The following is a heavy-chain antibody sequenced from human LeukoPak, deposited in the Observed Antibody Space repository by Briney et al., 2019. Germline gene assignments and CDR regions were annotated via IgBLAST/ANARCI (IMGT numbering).Heavy chain of an antibody. Sequence: SSETLPLTCAVYGRSFSGYYWSWIRRPPGKGLEWIGEINHSGSTNYNPSLKSRVTISVDTSKNQFSLKLSSVTAADTAVYYCARVGRRGYRVNNWFDPWGQGTLVTVSS. CDR2: INHSGST. CDR1: GRSFSGYY. CDR3: ARVGRRGYRVNNWFDP. J-gene: IGHJ5*02. D-gene: IGHD5-18*01. V-gene: IGHV4-34*01.